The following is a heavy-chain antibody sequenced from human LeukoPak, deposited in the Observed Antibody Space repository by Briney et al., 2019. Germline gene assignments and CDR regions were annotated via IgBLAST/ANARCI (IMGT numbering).Heavy chain of an antibody. J-gene: IGHJ6*02. D-gene: IGHD2-15*01. V-gene: IGHV3-7*01. CDR3: ARFCSGGSCYYWSYGMDV. Sequence: TGGSLRLSCAASGFTFRSYWMSWVRQAPGKGLEWVANIKQDGSEKYYVDSVKGRFTISRDNAKNSLYLQMNSLRAEDTAVYYCARFCSGGSCYYWSYGMDVWGQGTTVTVSS. CDR2: IKQDGSEK. CDR1: GFTFRSYW.